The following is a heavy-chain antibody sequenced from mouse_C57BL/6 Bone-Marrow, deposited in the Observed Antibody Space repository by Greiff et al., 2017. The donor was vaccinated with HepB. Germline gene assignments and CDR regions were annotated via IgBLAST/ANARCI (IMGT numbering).Heavy chain of an antibody. CDR2: IYPGNSDT. Sequence: VQLQQSGTVLARPGASVKMSCKTSGYTFTSYWMHWVKQRPGQGLEWIGAIYPGNSDTSYNQKFKGKAKLTAVTSASTAYMELSSLTNEDSAVYYCTRGDYDDGRGFAYWGQGTLVTVSA. D-gene: IGHD2-4*01. CDR1: GYTFTSYW. CDR3: TRGDYDDGRGFAY. J-gene: IGHJ3*01. V-gene: IGHV1-5*01.